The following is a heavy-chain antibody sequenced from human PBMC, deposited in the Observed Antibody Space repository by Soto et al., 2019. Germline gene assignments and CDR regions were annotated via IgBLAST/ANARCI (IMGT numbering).Heavy chain of an antibody. J-gene: IGHJ4*02. D-gene: IGHD4-17*01. Sequence: EVQLLESGGGLVQPGGSLRLFCAASGFTFSSYVMSWVRQAPGKGLEWVSAISGSGGSTYYADSVKGRFTISRDNSKNTLYLQMNSLRAEDTAVYYCARPTTVIYFDYWGQGTLVTVSS. CDR2: ISGSGGST. CDR3: ARPTTVIYFDY. V-gene: IGHV3-23*01. CDR1: GFTFSSYV.